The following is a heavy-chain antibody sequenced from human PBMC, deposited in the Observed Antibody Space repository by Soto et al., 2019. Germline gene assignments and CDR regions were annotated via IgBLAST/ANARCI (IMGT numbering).Heavy chain of an antibody. CDR2: ISTYNGDT. CDR1: GYTFTRSG. D-gene: IGHD5-12*01. Sequence: QVQLVQSGAEVKKPGASVKVSCKASGYTFTRSGISWVRQAPGQGLEWMGWISTYNGDTNYAQTFQGRVTMTTDTSTSTVRMEVRSLRSDDTAVYYCAREGVAPYYYYGMDVWGQGTPVTVSS. J-gene: IGHJ6*02. V-gene: IGHV1-18*01. CDR3: AREGVAPYYYYGMDV.